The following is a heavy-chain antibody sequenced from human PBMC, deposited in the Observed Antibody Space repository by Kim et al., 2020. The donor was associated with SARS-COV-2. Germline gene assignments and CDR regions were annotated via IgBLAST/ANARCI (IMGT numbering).Heavy chain of an antibody. CDR3: ARDVLGGEPFDY. Sequence: SVKVSCKASGGTFSSYAISWVRQAPGQGLEWMGRIIPILGIANYAQKFQGRVTITADKSTSTAYMELSSLRSEDTAVYYCARDVLGGEPFDYWGQGTLVTVSS. J-gene: IGHJ4*02. CDR2: IIPILGIA. D-gene: IGHD3-10*01. CDR1: GGTFSSYA. V-gene: IGHV1-69*04.